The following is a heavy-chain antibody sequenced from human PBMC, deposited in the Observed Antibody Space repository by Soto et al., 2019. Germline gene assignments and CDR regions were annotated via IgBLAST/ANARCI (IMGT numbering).Heavy chain of an antibody. CDR2: SHQSGNT. CDR3: ATRDTGRVY. J-gene: IGHJ4*02. CDR1: GVSICSHDW. D-gene: IGHD5-18*01. V-gene: IGHV4-4*02. Sequence: QVQLQESGPGLVKPSGTLSLTCAVSGVSICSHDWWTWVRQPPGKGLEWIGESHQSGNTNYNSSLESRVTISLDKSKNQFSLQLSSVTVADTAVYYCATRDTGRVYWGQGTLVTVSS.